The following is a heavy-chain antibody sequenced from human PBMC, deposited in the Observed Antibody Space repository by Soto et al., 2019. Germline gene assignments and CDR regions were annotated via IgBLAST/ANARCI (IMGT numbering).Heavy chain of an antibody. CDR3: AKDEDGSGSYYKGPYDP. CDR2: INSAGSII. V-gene: IGHV3-48*01. J-gene: IGHJ5*02. CDR1: GFTPRRLS. Sequence: PGGSLRHSRVAPGFTPRRLSINWGPPAPGKGLEWISYINSAGSIIYYADSVKGRFTISRDNAKNSLYLQMNSLRAEDTAVYYCAKDEDGSGSYYKGPYDPWGQGTLVTVSS. D-gene: IGHD3-10*01.